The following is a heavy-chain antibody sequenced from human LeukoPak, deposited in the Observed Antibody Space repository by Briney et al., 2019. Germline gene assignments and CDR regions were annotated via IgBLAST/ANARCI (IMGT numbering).Heavy chain of an antibody. V-gene: IGHV4-34*01. J-gene: IGHJ4*02. Sequence: SETLSLTCAVYGGSFSGYYWSWIRQPPGKGLEWIGEINHSGSTNYNPSLKSRVTISVDTSKNQFSLKLSSVTAADTAVYYCARAWYYYGSSGYYPFDYWGQGTLVTVSS. CDR3: ARAWYYYGSSGYYPFDY. CDR2: INHSGST. CDR1: GGSFSGYY. D-gene: IGHD3-22*01.